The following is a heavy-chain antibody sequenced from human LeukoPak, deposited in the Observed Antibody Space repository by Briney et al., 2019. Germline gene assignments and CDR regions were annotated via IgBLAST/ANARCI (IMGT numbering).Heavy chain of an antibody. Sequence: GGSLRLSCAASGFTFSSYWMSWVRQAPGKGLEWVANIKQDGSEKYYVDSVEGRFTISRDNAKNSLYLHMNSLRAEDTAVYHCARDFYGDYGGSGYWGQGTLVTVSS. V-gene: IGHV3-7*01. CDR3: ARDFYGDYGGSGY. J-gene: IGHJ4*02. CDR1: GFTFSSYW. D-gene: IGHD4-17*01. CDR2: IKQDGSEK.